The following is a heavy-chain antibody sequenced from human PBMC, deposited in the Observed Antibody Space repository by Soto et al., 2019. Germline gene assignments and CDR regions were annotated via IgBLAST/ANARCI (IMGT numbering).Heavy chain of an antibody. J-gene: IGHJ6*03. CDR3: ARVGDYDFWSGPAPFYYYYMDV. CDR2: IYYSGST. D-gene: IGHD3-3*01. V-gene: IGHV4-59*01. CDR1: GGSISSYY. Sequence: KPSETLALTCTVSGGSISSYYWSWIRQPPGKGLEWIGYIYYSGSTNYNPSLKSRVTISVDTSKNQFSLKLSSVTAADTAVYYCARVGDYDFWSGPAPFYYYYMDVWGKGTTVTVSS.